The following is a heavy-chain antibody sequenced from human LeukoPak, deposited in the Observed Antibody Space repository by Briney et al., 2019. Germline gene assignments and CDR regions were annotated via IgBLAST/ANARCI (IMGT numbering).Heavy chain of an antibody. CDR1: GFTFSSYS. D-gene: IGHD2-2*02. V-gene: IGHV3-21*01. J-gene: IGHJ3*02. CDR3: ARDMGDAVVVPAAIPADAFDI. CDR2: ISSSSSYI. Sequence: GGSLRLSCAASGFTFSSYSMNWVRQAPGKGLEWVSSISSSSSYIYYADSVKGRFTISRDNAKNSLYLQMNSLRAEDTAVYYCARDMGDAVVVPAAIPADAFDIWGQGTMVTVSS.